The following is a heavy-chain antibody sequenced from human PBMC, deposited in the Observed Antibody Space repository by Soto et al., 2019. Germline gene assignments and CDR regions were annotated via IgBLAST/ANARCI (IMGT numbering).Heavy chain of an antibody. CDR1: GFTFSIHA. V-gene: IGHV3-23*01. D-gene: IGHD2-21*01. Sequence: EVQLLESGGGLIQPGGSLRLSCTASGFTFSIHAMSWVRQAPGKGLEWVSAISGSGGSTYYADSVKGRFTISRDNSKNTLYLQMNRLRSEDTAVYYCAKPEHKRIPSDSWGQGTLVTVSS. CDR3: AKPEHKRIPSDS. J-gene: IGHJ4*02. CDR2: ISGSGGST.